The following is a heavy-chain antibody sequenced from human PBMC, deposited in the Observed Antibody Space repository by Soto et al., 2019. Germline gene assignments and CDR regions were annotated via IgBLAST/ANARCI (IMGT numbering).Heavy chain of an antibody. D-gene: IGHD6-13*01. J-gene: IGHJ4*02. CDR3: AICGPSSWYSPGAY. CDR2: INAGNGNT. V-gene: IGHV1-3*01. CDR1: GYTCTSYA. Sequence: ASVKVSCKASGYTCTSYAMHWVRQAPGQRLEWMGWINAGNGNTKYSQKFQGRVTITRDTSASTAYMELSSLRSEDTAVYYCAICGPSSWYSPGAYCGQGTLVTVSS.